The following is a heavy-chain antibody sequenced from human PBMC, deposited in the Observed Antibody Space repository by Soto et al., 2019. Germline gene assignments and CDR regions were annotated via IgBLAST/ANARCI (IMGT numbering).Heavy chain of an antibody. V-gene: IGHV3-9*01. CDR3: AKEITKGDYGAAPFDY. D-gene: IGHD4-17*01. J-gene: IGHJ4*02. CDR2: ISWSGLRI. CDR1: GFTFDDYA. Sequence: EVQLVESGGGLVQPGRSLSLSCAASGFTFDDYAMHWLRQIPGKGLEWVSGISWSGLRIGYADSVKGRFTISRDNAKNYLYLQMNSLKPDDAALYDCAKEITKGDYGAAPFDYWGQGTLVTVSS.